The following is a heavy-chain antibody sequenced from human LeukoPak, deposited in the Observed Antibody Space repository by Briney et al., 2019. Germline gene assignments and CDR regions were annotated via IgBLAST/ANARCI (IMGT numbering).Heavy chain of an antibody. Sequence: GASVKVSCKTSGFTFTAYYLHWVRQAPGQRVEGMGWINPNSGGTRYAQKFQGRVTMTRDTSISTAYMELCRLGSGDTAVYYCARGAGGSGSYPFDYLGQGTLVTVSS. D-gene: IGHD3-10*01. CDR1: GFTFTAYY. J-gene: IGHJ4*02. V-gene: IGHV1-2*02. CDR3: ARGAGGSGSYPFDY. CDR2: INPNSGGT.